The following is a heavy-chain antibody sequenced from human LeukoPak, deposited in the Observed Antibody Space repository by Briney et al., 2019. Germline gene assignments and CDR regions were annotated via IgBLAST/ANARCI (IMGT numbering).Heavy chain of an antibody. V-gene: IGHV4-61*02. CDR3: AREVWAGATRWFDP. J-gene: IGHJ5*02. CDR1: GGSISSSSYY. CDR2: IYTSGST. Sequence: PSETLSLTCTVSGGSISSSSYYWGWIRQPPGKGLEWIGRIYTSGSTNYNPSLKSRVTISVDTSKNQFSLKLSSVTAADTAVYYCAREVWAGATRWFDPWGQGTLVTVSS. D-gene: IGHD3-16*01.